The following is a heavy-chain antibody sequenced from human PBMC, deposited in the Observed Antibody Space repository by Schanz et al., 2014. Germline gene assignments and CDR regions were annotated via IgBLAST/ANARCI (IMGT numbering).Heavy chain of an antibody. D-gene: IGHD1-1*01. CDR2: ISGSGGDT. Sequence: VQLVESGGGVVQPGRSLRLSCAASRFTFSTYAMNWVRQAPGKGLEWVSGISGSGGDTYYVDSVKGRFTISRDNSKNTLHLQMNSLRVEDTAVYYCARDGVAATTDFEYWGQGALVTVSS. J-gene: IGHJ4*02. V-gene: IGHV3-23*04. CDR1: RFTFSTYA. CDR3: ARDGVAATTDFEY.